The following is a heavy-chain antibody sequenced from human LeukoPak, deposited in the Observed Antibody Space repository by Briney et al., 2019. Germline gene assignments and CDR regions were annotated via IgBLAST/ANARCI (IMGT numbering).Heavy chain of an antibody. V-gene: IGHV3-30*02. CDR1: GFSFDKFG. Sequence: GGSLRLSCVAAGFSFDKFGMHWVRQAPGKGREWVAYIRFDGSGKYYADSVLGRFTISRDNSKNTLYLQMNRLRVEDKAVYYCVKDFRWALDYWGQGTLVTVSS. D-gene: IGHD4-23*01. CDR2: IRFDGSGK. CDR3: VKDFRWALDY. J-gene: IGHJ4*01.